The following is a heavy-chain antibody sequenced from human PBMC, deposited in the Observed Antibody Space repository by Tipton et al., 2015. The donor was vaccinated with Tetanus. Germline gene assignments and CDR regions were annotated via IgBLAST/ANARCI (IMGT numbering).Heavy chain of an antibody. CDR3: ARDIAIVRARDWYFDV. D-gene: IGHD2/OR15-2a*01. V-gene: IGHV3-33*01. CDR1: GFTFRSYG. J-gene: IGHJ2*01. Sequence: SGFTFRSYGMHWVRQAPGKGLEWVALIWYDGSNKNYADSVKGRFTISRDNSKNTPYLQMNSLSAEDTAVYYCARDIAIVRARDWYFDVWGRGTLVTVSS. CDR2: IWYDGSNK.